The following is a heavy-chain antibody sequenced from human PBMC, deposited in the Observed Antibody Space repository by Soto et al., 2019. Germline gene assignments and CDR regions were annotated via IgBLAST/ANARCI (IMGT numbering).Heavy chain of an antibody. CDR2: INSDGSST. V-gene: IGHV3-74*01. J-gene: IGHJ6*02. D-gene: IGHD4-4*01. CDR3: ARGRKDYSNGHYYYYGMDV. CDR1: GFTFSSYW. Sequence: GGSLRLSCAASGFTFSSYWMHWVRQAPGKGLAWVSRINSDGSSTSYADSVKGRFTISRDNAKNTLYLQMNSLRAEDTAVYYCARGRKDYSNGHYYYYGMDVWGQGTTVTVSS.